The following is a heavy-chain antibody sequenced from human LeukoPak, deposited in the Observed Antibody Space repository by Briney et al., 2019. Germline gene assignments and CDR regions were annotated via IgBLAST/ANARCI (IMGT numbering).Heavy chain of an antibody. J-gene: IGHJ4*02. Sequence: GRSLRLSCAASGFTFDDYAMHWVRQAPGKGLEWVSGISWNSGSIGYADSVKGRFTISRDSSKNTLYLQMNSLRAEDTAVYYCARDRSPYSSSWGYWGQGTLVTVSS. CDR2: ISWNSGSI. CDR3: ARDRSPYSSSWGY. D-gene: IGHD6-13*01. V-gene: IGHV3-9*01. CDR1: GFTFDDYA.